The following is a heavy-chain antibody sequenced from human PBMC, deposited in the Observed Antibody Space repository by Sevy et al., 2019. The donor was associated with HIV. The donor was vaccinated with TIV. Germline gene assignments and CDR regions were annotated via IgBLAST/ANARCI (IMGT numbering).Heavy chain of an antibody. D-gene: IGHD6-19*01. J-gene: IGHJ4*02. CDR2: VYPNSGGT. Sequence: ASVKVSCKASGYTFIDEYLHWVRQAPGQGLEWMGRVYPNSGGTNYAQRFQGRVTMTRDTSISTAYMELSRLRSDDTAVYYCARGGGNGWYYFDYWGQETLVTVSS. V-gene: IGHV1-2*06. CDR3: ARGGGNGWYYFDY. CDR1: GYTFIDEY.